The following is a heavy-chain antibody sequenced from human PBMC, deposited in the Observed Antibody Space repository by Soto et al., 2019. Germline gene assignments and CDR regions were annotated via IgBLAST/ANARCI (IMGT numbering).Heavy chain of an antibody. J-gene: IGHJ4*02. Sequence: GGSLRLSCAASGFTFSSYSMNWVRQAPGKGLEWVSSISSSSSYIYYADSVKGRFTISRDNAKNSLYLQMNSLRAEDTAVYYCARDPGGYPTDYWGQGTLVTVSS. CDR1: GFTFSSYS. V-gene: IGHV3-21*01. CDR3: ARDPGGYPTDY. D-gene: IGHD5-12*01. CDR2: ISSSSSYI.